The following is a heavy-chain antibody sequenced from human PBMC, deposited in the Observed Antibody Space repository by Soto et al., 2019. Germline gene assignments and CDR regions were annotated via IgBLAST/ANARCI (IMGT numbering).Heavy chain of an antibody. J-gene: IGHJ5*02. Sequence: EVQLVQSGAEVKKPGESLRISCKGSGYSFTSYWISWVRQMPGKGLEWMGRIDPSDSYTNYSPSFQGHVTISADKSISTAYLQGSSLEASDTAMYYCARSLYSGYDCVWFDPWGQGTLVTVSS. CDR3: ARSLYSGYDCVWFDP. D-gene: IGHD5-12*01. CDR1: GYSFTSYW. V-gene: IGHV5-10-1*01. CDR2: IDPSDSYT.